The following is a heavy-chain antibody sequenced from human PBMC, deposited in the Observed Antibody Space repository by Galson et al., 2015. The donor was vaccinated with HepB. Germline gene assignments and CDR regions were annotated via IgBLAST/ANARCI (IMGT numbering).Heavy chain of an antibody. CDR3: ARTFYFDY. CDR1: GFGVSAFA. V-gene: IGHV3-30*04. J-gene: IGHJ4*02. CDR2: LSSNEKNI. Sequence: SLRLSCAASGFGVSAFAMHWVRQTPGKGLEWVAVLSSNEKNIYYADSVRGRFTISRDNSKDTLYLQMNSLRAEDTAVYYCARTFYFDYWGQGTPVTVSS.